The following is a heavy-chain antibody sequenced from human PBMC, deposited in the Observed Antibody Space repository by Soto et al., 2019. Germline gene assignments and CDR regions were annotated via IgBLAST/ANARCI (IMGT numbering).Heavy chain of an antibody. D-gene: IGHD4-17*01. CDR3: ARHDTLHGDYEY. CDR2: IYYSVST. J-gene: IGHJ4*02. CDR1: GGSISSSY. Sequence: QVQLQESGPGLVKPSETLSLTCPVSGGSISSSYWRWIRQPPGKGLEWIGYIYYSVSTNYNPSLKSRVTISVDTSKNQFSLKLSSVTAADTAVYYCARHDTLHGDYEYWGQGTLVTVSS. V-gene: IGHV4-59*08.